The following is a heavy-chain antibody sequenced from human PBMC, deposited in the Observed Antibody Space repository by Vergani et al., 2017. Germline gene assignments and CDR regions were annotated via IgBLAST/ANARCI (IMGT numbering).Heavy chain of an antibody. V-gene: IGHV4-34*01. CDR1: GGSFSGYY. CDR3: ARGLAYCGGDCYGDWYFDL. CDR2: INHSGST. Sequence: QVQLQQWGAGLLKPSETLSLTCAVYGGSFSGYYWSWIRQPPGKGLEWIGEINHSGSTNYNPSLKSRVTISVDTSKNQFSLKLSSVTAADTAVYYCARGLAYCGGDCYGDWYFDLWGRGTLVTVSS. J-gene: IGHJ2*01. D-gene: IGHD2-21*02.